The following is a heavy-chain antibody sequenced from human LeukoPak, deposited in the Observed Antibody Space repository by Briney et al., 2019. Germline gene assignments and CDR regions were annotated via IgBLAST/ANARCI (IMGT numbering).Heavy chain of an antibody. J-gene: IGHJ3*02. Sequence: PGGSLRLSCATSGFTFSDHSMDWVRLAPGKGLEWVGRTRSKPYSYTTQYAASVKGRFTISRDDSKNSLYLQMNSLKPEDTAVYYCVRPVTASTTGAIWGQGTMVTVSS. CDR2: TRSKPYSYTT. CDR1: GFTFSDHS. CDR3: VRPVTASTTGAI. D-gene: IGHD2-21*02. V-gene: IGHV3-72*01.